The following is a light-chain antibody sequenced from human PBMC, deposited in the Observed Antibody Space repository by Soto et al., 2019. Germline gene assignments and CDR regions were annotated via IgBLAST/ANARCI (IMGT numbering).Light chain of an antibody. J-gene: IGKJ2*01. CDR3: QQYHIDYT. CDR1: QTIDNW. Sequence: DIQMTQSPSTLSASVGDRVTITCRASQTIDNWLAWYQQKPGRAPNLPIYQASNLESGVPSRFSGSGSGTEFTLTISSLHPDDFATYYCQQYHIDYTFGQGTKLEIK. CDR2: QAS. V-gene: IGKV1-5*03.